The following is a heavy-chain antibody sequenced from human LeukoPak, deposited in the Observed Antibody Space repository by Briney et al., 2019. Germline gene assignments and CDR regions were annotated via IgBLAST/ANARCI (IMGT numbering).Heavy chain of an antibody. D-gene: IGHD2-8*01. CDR2: ISLTGLT. V-gene: IGHV4-4*02. CDR1: GGSISNTNW. J-gene: IGHJ4*02. Sequence: SGTLSLTCGVSGGSISNTNWWSGGRQPPGQGLEWIGEISLTGLTHYNPSLESRVTVSLDKSKNQPSLNLTSVTAPDAAVYYSSRANGAFSPFGYWGQGTLVTVLS. CDR3: SRANGAFSPFGY.